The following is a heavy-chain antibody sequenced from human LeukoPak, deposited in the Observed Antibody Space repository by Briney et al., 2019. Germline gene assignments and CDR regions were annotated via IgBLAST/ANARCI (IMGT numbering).Heavy chain of an antibody. CDR3: ARQEQQLIYNWFDP. D-gene: IGHD6-13*01. V-gene: IGHV4-59*01. Sequence: SETLSLTCTVSGGSISGYYWSWIRQPPGKGLEWIGYIYYSGSTNYNPSLKSRVTISVDTSKNQFSLKLSSVTAADTAVYYCARQEQQLIYNWFDPWGQGTLVTVSS. CDR2: IYYSGST. CDR1: GGSISGYY. J-gene: IGHJ5*02.